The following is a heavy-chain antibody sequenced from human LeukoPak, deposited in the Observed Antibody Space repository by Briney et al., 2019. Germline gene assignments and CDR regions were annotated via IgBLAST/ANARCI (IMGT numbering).Heavy chain of an antibody. CDR3: SSQISRGGN. J-gene: IGHJ4*02. V-gene: IGHV3-74*01. D-gene: IGHD3-16*01. Sequence: GGSLRLSCAASGFSFSTYWMHWVRKVPGKGPEWVSHITPDGSSTNYADSVKGRFTTSRDNAKNTLYLQMNSLRAEDTAVYYCSSQISRGGNWGQGTLVTVSS. CDR1: GFSFSTYW. CDR2: ITPDGSST.